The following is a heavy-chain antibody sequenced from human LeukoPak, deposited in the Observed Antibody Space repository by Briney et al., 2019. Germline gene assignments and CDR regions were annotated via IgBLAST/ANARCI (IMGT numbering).Heavy chain of an antibody. CDR1: GGSISSYY. J-gene: IGHJ2*01. CDR3: ARHPREAAYCDGNCLSPNWYFDL. CDR2: IYYSGST. D-gene: IGHD2-21*02. Sequence: SETLSLTCTVSGGSISSYYWSWIRQPPGKGLEWIGYIYYSGSTNYNPSLKSRVTISVDTSKNQFSLKLSSVTAADTAVYYCARHPREAAYCDGNCLSPNWYFDLWGRGTLVTVSS. V-gene: IGHV4-59*08.